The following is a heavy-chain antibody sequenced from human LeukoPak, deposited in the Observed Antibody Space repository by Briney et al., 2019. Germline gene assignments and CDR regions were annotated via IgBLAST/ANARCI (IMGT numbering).Heavy chain of an antibody. D-gene: IGHD3-22*01. CDR2: ISGSGGST. CDR1: RFTFSSYA. CDR3: AKKEPDYYDSSGYYSWYFDY. J-gene: IGHJ4*02. Sequence: GGSLRLSCAASRFTFSSYAMSWVRQAPGKGLEWVSAISGSGGSTYYADSVKGRFTISRDNSKNPLYLQMNSLSAEDTAVYYCAKKEPDYYDSSGYYSWYFDYWGQGTLVTVSS. V-gene: IGHV3-23*01.